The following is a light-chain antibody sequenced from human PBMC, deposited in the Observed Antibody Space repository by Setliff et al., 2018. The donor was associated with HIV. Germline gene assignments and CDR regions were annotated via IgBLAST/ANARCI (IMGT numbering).Light chain of an antibody. Sequence: LTQPASVSGSPGQSITISCTGTSSDVGGYNYVSWYQQHPGKAPKLMIYEVSNRPSGVSNRFSGSKSGNTASLTISGLQAEDEADYYCSSYTSSSWVFGGGTKVTVL. CDR3: SSYTSSSWV. CDR2: EVS. CDR1: SSDVGGYNY. V-gene: IGLV2-14*01. J-gene: IGLJ3*02.